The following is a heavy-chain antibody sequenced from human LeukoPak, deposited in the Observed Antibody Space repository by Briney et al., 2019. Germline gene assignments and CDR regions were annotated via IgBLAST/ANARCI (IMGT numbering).Heavy chain of an antibody. Sequence: SETLSLTCTVSGGSISSGGYYWNWIRQHPGKGLEWIGYIYDSGSTYYNPSLKSRVTISVDTSKNQFSLKLSSVTAADTAVYYCASHRTGDYWYFDLWGRGTLVTVSS. CDR3: ASHRTGDYWYFDL. V-gene: IGHV4-31*03. CDR2: IYDSGST. J-gene: IGHJ2*01. CDR1: GGSISSGGYY. D-gene: IGHD1-1*01.